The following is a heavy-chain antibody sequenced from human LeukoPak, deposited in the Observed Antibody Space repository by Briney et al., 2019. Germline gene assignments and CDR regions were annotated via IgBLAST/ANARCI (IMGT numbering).Heavy chain of an antibody. CDR3: ARDSGYYYDSSGDYISGYFDY. CDR2: IKQDGSEK. V-gene: IGHV3-7*01. Sequence: WMXWVRQAPGKGLEGVANIKQDGSEKYYVDSVKGRFTISRDNAKKSLYLQMNSLRAEDTAVYYCARDSGYYYDSSGDYISGYFDYWGQGTLVTVSS. D-gene: IGHD3-22*01. J-gene: IGHJ4*02. CDR1: W.